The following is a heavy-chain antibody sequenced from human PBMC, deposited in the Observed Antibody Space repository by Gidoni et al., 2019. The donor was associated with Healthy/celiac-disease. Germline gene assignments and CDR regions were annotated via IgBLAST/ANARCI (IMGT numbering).Heavy chain of an antibody. CDR2: IYTSGST. Sequence: QVQLQESGPGLVKPSETLSLTCTVSGGSISSYYWSWIRQPAGKGLEWIGRIYTSGSTNYNPSLKSRVTMSVDTSKNQFSLKLSSVTAADTAVYYCARDGDSSGYYSNWFDPWGQGTLVTVSS. CDR1: GGSISSYY. V-gene: IGHV4-4*07. J-gene: IGHJ5*02. CDR3: ARDGDSSGYYSNWFDP. D-gene: IGHD3-22*01.